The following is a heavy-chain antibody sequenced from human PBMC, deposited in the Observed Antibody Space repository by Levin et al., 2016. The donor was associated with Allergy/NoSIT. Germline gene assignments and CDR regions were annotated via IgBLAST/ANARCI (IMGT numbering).Heavy chain of an antibody. CDR1: GFKLNAYS. J-gene: IGHJ3*02. Sequence: GESLKISCAASGFKLNAYSMNWVRQAPGKGLEWVSSISSSSNYIYYADSVKGRFTISRDNTKNSVYLQMDTVRVEDTALYYCATEGPWGWDAFDIWGLGTKVTVSS. CDR3: ATEGPWGWDAFDI. D-gene: IGHD7-27*01. CDR2: ISSSSNYI. V-gene: IGHV3-21*04.